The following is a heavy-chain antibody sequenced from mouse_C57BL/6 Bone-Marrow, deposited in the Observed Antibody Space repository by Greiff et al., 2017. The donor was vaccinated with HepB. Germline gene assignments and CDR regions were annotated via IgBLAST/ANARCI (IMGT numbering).Heavy chain of an antibody. CDR3: VRLTSQLRPSMDY. V-gene: IGHV10-1*01. J-gene: IGHJ4*01. Sequence: EVQVVESGGGLVQPKGSLKLSCAASGFSFNTYAMNWVRQAPGKGLEWVARIRSKSNNYATYYADSVKDRFTISRDDSESMLYLQMNNLKTEDTAMYYCVRLTSQLRPSMDYWGQGTSVTVSS. CDR2: IRSKSNNYAT. CDR1: GFSFNTYA. D-gene: IGHD3-2*02.